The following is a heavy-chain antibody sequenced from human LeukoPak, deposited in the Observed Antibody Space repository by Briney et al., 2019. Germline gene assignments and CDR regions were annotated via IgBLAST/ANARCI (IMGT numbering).Heavy chain of an antibody. Sequence: GGSLRLSCAASGFTVNSNYMSWVRQAPGKGLEWASVIYSGGNTYYADSVKGRFTISRDNSKNTLYLQMNSLRAEDTAVYYCARDGITTMENWGQGTLVTVSS. V-gene: IGHV3-53*01. D-gene: IGHD5-18*01. CDR2: IYSGGNT. J-gene: IGHJ4*02. CDR3: ARDGITTMEN. CDR1: GFTVNSNY.